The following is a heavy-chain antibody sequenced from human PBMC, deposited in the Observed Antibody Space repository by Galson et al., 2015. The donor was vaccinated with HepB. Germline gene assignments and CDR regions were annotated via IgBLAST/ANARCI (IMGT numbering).Heavy chain of an antibody. Sequence: SETLSLTCAVYGGSFSGYYWSWIRQPPGKGLEWIGEINHSGSTNYNPSLKSRVTISVDTSKNQFSLKLSSVTAADTAVYYCARGSVDYGVGSRGDDNAFDIWGQGTMVTVSS. V-gene: IGHV4-34*01. CDR1: GGSFSGYY. CDR2: INHSGST. J-gene: IGHJ3*02. CDR3: ARGSVDYGVGSRGDDNAFDI. D-gene: IGHD4-17*01.